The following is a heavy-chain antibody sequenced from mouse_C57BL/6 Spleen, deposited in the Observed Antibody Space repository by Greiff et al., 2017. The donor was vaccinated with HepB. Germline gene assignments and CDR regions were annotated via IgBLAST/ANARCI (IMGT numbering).Heavy chain of an antibody. D-gene: IGHD3-2*02. J-gene: IGHJ4*01. V-gene: IGHV1-15*01. CDR1: GYTFTDYE. CDR3: TRGQLRLRFAIGY. CDR2: IDPETGGT. Sequence: QVQLQQSGAELVRPGASVTLSCKASGYTFTDYEMHWVKQTPVHGLEWIGAIDPETGGTAYNQKFKGKAILTADKSSSTAYMELRSLTSEDSAVYYCTRGQLRLRFAIGYWGQGTSVTVSS.